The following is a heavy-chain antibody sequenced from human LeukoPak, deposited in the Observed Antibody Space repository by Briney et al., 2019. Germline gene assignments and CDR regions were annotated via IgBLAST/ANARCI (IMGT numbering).Heavy chain of an antibody. CDR3: ARVAGYCSSTSAAGGSCYSPDY. V-gene: IGHV1-2*06. CDR2: INPNSGGT. D-gene: IGHD2-2*01. J-gene: IGHJ4*02. CDR1: GYTFTGYY. Sequence: ASVKVSCKXSGYTFTGYYMHWVRQAPGQGLEWMGRINPNSGGTNYAQKFQGRVTMTRDTSISTAYMELSRLRSDDTAVYYCARVAGYCSSTSAAGGSCYSPDYWGQGTLVTVSS.